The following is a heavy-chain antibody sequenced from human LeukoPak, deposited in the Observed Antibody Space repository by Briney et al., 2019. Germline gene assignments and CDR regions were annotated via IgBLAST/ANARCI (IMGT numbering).Heavy chain of an antibody. V-gene: IGHV3-23*01. Sequence: GGSLRLFCAASGFTFRSYAMTWVRQAPGKGPEWVSGTSASGGSTYYADSVKGRFTISRDNSKNTLSLQMNSLRAEDTAVYYCAKVIAAAGILPYYYTMDVWGQGTTVTVSS. CDR1: GFTFRSYA. CDR3: AKVIAAAGILPYYYTMDV. CDR2: TSASGGST. D-gene: IGHD6-13*01. J-gene: IGHJ6*02.